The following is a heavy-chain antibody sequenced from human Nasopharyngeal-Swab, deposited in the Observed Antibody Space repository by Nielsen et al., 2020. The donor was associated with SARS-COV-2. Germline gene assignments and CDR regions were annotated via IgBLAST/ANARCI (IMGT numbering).Heavy chain of an antibody. Sequence: SETLSLTCTVSGGSISSSSYYWGRIRQPPGKGLEWIGSIYYSGSTYYNPSLKSRVTISVDTSKNQFSLKLSSVTAADTAVYYCARQPRDYYDSSGYPPAFGYWGQGTLVTVSS. J-gene: IGHJ4*02. V-gene: IGHV4-39*01. CDR3: ARQPRDYYDSSGYPPAFGY. CDR2: IYYSGST. CDR1: GGSISSSSYY. D-gene: IGHD3-22*01.